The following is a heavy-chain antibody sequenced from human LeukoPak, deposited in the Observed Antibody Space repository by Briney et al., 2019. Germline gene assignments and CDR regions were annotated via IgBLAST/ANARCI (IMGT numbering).Heavy chain of an antibody. D-gene: IGHD5-12*01. CDR2: ISFDGSNT. V-gene: IGHV3-30*18. J-gene: IGHJ4*02. Sequence: GGSLRLSCTASGFAFSTYGMHWVRQTPGGGLEWVALISFDGSNTFHAESVKGRLTISRDNSNNTLYLQMDNLRPDYTAVYYCVKDLLSGIVVATMGHLDFWGQGTLVTVSS. CDR3: VKDLLSGIVVATMGHLDF. CDR1: GFAFSTYG.